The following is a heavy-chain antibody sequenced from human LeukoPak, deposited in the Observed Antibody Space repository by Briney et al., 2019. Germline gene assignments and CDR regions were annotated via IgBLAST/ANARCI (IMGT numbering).Heavy chain of an antibody. CDR3: TREVEGYSYASGRFLHFDP. J-gene: IGHJ5*02. Sequence: SQSLSLTCSVSGASISSGGYSWTWIRQPPGKGLEWIGYIYQNGNSYYNPALQSRVTISVDRSKSQFSLRLSSVTAADTAVYYCTREVEGYSYASGRFLHFDPWGQGTLVTVSS. CDR1: GASISSGGYS. CDR2: IYQNGNS. V-gene: IGHV4-30-2*01. D-gene: IGHD3-10*01.